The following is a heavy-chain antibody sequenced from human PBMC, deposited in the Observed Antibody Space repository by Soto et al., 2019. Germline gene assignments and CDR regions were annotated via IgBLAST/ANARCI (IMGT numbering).Heavy chain of an antibody. Sequence: GGSLRLSCTASGFTFNTHWMHWVRQAPGKGLVWVSRIYFDGITTNYADSVKGRLTVSRDNAKNTVYLHVNTLRDEDTAVYYCARGGAMGVDYWGQGTLVTVAS. CDR1: GFTFNTHW. CDR2: IYFDGITT. J-gene: IGHJ4*02. D-gene: IGHD1-26*01. V-gene: IGHV3-74*01. CDR3: ARGGAMGVDY.